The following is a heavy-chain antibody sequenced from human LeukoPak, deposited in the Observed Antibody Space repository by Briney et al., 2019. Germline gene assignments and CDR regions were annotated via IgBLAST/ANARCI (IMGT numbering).Heavy chain of an antibody. J-gene: IGHJ6*02. V-gene: IGHV3-30*18. CDR3: AKDYSFYSHYYTMDV. D-gene: IGHD2-21*01. CDR2: ISYDGSNK. Sequence: PRGSLRLSCAASGFTFSSHGMHWVRQAPGKGLEWVAVISYDGSNKYYADSVKGRFTISRDNSKSTLYLEVNTLRAEDTAVYYCAKDYSFYSHYYTMDVWGQGTTVTVSS. CDR1: GFTFSSHG.